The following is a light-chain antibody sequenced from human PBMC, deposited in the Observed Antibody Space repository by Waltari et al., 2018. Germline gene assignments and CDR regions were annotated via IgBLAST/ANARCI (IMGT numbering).Light chain of an antibody. Sequence: QSALTQPPSASGSPGQSVTISCIGTSSDIGAYNYVSWYQQHPGKAPKLMIYDVNKRPSGVPDRFSGSKSGNTASLTVSGLQAEDEADYYCNSYAGSNNLALGGGTKLTVL. V-gene: IGLV2-8*01. CDR2: DVN. J-gene: IGLJ2*01. CDR1: SSDIGAYNY. CDR3: NSYAGSNNLA.